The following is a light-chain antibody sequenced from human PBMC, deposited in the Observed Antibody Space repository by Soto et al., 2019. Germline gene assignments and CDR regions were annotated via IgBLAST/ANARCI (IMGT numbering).Light chain of an antibody. V-gene: IGLV2-14*01. CDR2: EVS. Sequence: QSALTQPASVSGSPGQSITISCTGTSSDIGVYKYVSWYQQHPGKAPNLMIYEVSNRPSGVSNRFSGSKSGNTASLTISGLQAEDDADYYCSSYTSSSTVVFGGGTKVTVI. CDR1: SSDIGVYKY. CDR3: SSYTSSSTVV. J-gene: IGLJ2*01.